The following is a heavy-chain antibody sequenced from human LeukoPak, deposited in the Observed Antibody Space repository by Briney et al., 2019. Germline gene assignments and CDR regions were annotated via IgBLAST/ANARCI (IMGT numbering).Heavy chain of an antibody. D-gene: IGHD6-13*01. CDR1: GGSISSGSYY. V-gene: IGHV4-61*02. CDR2: IYTSGST. CDR3: ARHGYSSSWYAFDY. Sequence: PSETLSLTCTVSGGSISSGSYYWSWIRQPAGKGLEWIGRIYTSGSTNYNPSLKSRVTISVDTSKNQFSLKLSSVTAADTAVYYCARHGYSSSWYAFDYWGQGTLVTVSS. J-gene: IGHJ4*02.